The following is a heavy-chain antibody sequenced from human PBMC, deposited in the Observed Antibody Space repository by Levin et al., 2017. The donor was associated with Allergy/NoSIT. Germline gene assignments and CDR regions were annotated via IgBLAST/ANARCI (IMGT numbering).Heavy chain of an antibody. D-gene: IGHD5-24*01. V-gene: IGHV4-34*01. Sequence: SETLSLTCAVYGGSFSGYYWSWIRQPPGKGLEWIGEINHSGSTNYNPSLKSRVTISVDTSKNQFSLKLSSVTAADTAVYYCARGEMATIRYWGQGTLVTVSS. CDR2: INHSGST. CDR1: GGSFSGYY. CDR3: ARGEMATIRY. J-gene: IGHJ4*02.